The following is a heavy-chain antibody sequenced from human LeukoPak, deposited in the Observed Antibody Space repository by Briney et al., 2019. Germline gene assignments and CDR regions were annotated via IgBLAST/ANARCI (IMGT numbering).Heavy chain of an antibody. V-gene: IGHV1-2*02. CDR2: INPNSGGT. CDR1: GYTFTGYY. J-gene: IGHJ6*03. CDR3: ARDSRQGGYYYMDV. Sequence: ASVKVSCKASGYTFTGYYMHWVRQAPGQGLEWMGWINPNSGGTNYAQKFQGRVTMTRDTSISTAYMELSSLRSEDTAVYYCARDSRQGGYYYMDVWGKGTTVTVSS. D-gene: IGHD2-15*01.